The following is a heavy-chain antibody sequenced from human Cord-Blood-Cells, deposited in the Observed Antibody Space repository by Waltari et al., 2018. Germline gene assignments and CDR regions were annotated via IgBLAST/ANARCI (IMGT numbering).Heavy chain of an antibody. J-gene: IGHJ4*02. Sequence: LQLQESGPGLVKPSETLSLTCTVSGGSISSSSYYWGWVRQAPGKGLEWVSVIYSGGSTYYADSVKGRFTISRDNSKNTLYLQMNSLRAEDTAVYYCARDPGYYGSGSYYDYWGQGTLVTVSS. CDR3: ARDPGYYGSGSYYDY. CDR1: GGSISSSSYY. CDR2: IYSGGST. D-gene: IGHD3-10*01. V-gene: IGHV3-53*01.